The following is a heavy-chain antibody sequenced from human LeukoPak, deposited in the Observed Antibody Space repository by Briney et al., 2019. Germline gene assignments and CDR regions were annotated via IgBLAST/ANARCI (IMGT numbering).Heavy chain of an antibody. D-gene: IGHD2-15*01. V-gene: IGHV1-18*01. CDR3: ANGGTSLPY. CDR2: INTDNGNT. CDR1: GYTFTSYG. Sequence: ASVKVSCKASGYTFTSYGISWVRQAPGQGLEWMGWINTDNGNTNYAQNLQGRVTMTTDKSTSTAYMELRSLRSDDTAVYYCANGGTSLPYWGQGTLVTVSS. J-gene: IGHJ4*02.